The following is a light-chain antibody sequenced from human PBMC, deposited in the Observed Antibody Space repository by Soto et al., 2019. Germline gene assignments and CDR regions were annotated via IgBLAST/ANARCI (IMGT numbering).Light chain of an antibody. V-gene: IGKV4-1*01. J-gene: IGKJ1*01. CDR3: QQYYSTPTWT. CDR1: QSILYTSNKNH. Sequence: DIVMTQSPDSLAVSLGERATINCKSSQSILYTSNKNHLAWFQQKPGQPPKLLIYWASTRESGVPDRFSGSGSGTDFTLTISNLQAEDVAVYYCQQYYSTPTWTFGQGTKVDI. CDR2: WAS.